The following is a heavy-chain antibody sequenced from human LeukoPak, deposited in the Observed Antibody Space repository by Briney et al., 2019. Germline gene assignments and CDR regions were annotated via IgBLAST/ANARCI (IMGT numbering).Heavy chain of an antibody. CDR3: ARGSLDWNAVDY. CDR2: IYHSGST. V-gene: IGHV4-30-2*01. Sequence: SQTLSLTCTVSGGSISSGGYYWSWIRQPPGKGLEWIGYIYHSGSTYYNPSLKSRVTISVDRSKNQFSLKLSSVTAADTAVYYCARGSLDWNAVDYWGQGTLVTVSS. CDR1: GGSISSGGYY. J-gene: IGHJ4*02. D-gene: IGHD1-1*01.